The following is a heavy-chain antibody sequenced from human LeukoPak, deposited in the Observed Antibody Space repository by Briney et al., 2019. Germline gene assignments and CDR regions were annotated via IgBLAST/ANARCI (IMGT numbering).Heavy chain of an antibody. Sequence: GRSLRLSCAGSVFTFRGYGMHWFRQTPGKGLDGVAVIAYDGSRAFYADSVKGRFTIYRENSKTTMSVQMDDLRAEDTAVYYCTRYNNDHFDYWGRGTLVTVSS. J-gene: IGHJ4*02. CDR3: TRYNNDHFDY. CDR2: IAYDGSRA. V-gene: IGHV3-33*01. D-gene: IGHD1-14*01. CDR1: VFTFRGYG.